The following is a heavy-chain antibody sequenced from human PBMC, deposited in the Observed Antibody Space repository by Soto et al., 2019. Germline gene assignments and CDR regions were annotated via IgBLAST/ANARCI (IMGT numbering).Heavy chain of an antibody. J-gene: IGHJ5*02. Sequence: QVQLVQSGAEVKKPGASVKVSCKASGYTFTSYGISWVRQAPGQGLEWMGWISAYNGNTNYAQKLQGRVTMTTDTSTSTAYMELRXXXSXXTAVXXXXXXXXXXXWFDPWGQGTLVTVSS. CDR3: XXXXXXXXWFDP. CDR2: ISAYNGNT. CDR1: GYTFTSYG. V-gene: IGHV1-18*01.